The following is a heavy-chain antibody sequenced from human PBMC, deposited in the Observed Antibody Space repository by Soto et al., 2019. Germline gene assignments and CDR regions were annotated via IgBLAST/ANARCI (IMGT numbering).Heavy chain of an antibody. CDR3: VRWANDRASDY. CDR2: IWYDGSNQ. CDR1: GFTFRGNC. J-gene: IGHJ4*02. D-gene: IGHD1-1*01. V-gene: IGHV3-33*01. Sequence: QVQLVQSGGGVVQPGRSLRISCEASGFTFRGNCLHWVRQAPGRGLEWVAVIWYDGSNQYYADSVKGRFTISRDNSKNTLFLQMDSLRVEDTAVYYCVRWANDRASDYWGQGTLVTVSS.